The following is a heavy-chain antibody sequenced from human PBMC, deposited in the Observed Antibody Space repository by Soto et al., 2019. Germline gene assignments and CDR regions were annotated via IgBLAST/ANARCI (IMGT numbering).Heavy chain of an antibody. CDR3: ARPGDAFYYYYMDV. CDR1: GFTFSSYS. Sequence: GGSLRLSCAASGFTFSSYSMNWVRQAPGKGLEWVSYISSSGSTIYYADSVKGRFTISRDNAKNSLYLQMSSLRAEDTAVYYCARPGDAFYYYYMDVWAKGTTVTVYS. V-gene: IGHV3-48*01. CDR2: ISSSGSTI. D-gene: IGHD7-27*01. J-gene: IGHJ6*03.